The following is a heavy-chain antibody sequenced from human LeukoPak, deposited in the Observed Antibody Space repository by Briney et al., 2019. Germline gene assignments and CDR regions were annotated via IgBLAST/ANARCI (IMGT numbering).Heavy chain of an antibody. D-gene: IGHD3-10*01. Sequence: SETLSLTCTVSGGSISSGGYYWSWIRQPPGKGLEWIGYIYHSGSTYYNLSLKSRVTISVDTSKNQFSLKLSSVTAADTAVYYCARDRGAVDPWGQGTLVTVSS. CDR2: IYHSGST. CDR3: ARDRGAVDP. V-gene: IGHV4-30-2*01. J-gene: IGHJ5*02. CDR1: GGSISSGGYY.